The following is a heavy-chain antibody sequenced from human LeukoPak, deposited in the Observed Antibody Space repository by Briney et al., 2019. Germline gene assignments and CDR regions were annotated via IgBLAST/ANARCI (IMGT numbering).Heavy chain of an antibody. J-gene: IGHJ4*02. Sequence: GGSLRLSCAASGFTFSSYAMSWVRQAPGKGLEWVAAISGSGGSTYYADSVKGRFTISRDNSKNTLYLQMNSLRAEDTAVYYCANINYDILTGYYPPDYWGQGTLVTVSS. CDR3: ANINYDILTGYYPPDY. CDR2: ISGSGGST. V-gene: IGHV3-23*01. CDR1: GFTFSSYA. D-gene: IGHD3-9*01.